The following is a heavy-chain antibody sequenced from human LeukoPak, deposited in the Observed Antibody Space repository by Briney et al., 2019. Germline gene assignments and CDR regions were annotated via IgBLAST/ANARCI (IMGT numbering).Heavy chain of an antibody. J-gene: IGHJ4*02. CDR2: FDPEDGET. D-gene: IGHD3-22*01. Sequence: ASVKVSCKASGYTFTGYYMHWVRQAPGKGLEWMGGFDPEDGETIYAQKFQGRVTMTRDTSTSTVYMELSSLRSEDTAVYYCARRGRGYSSGYSDYWGQGTLVTVSS. CDR1: GYTFTGYY. V-gene: IGHV1-24*01. CDR3: ARRGRGYSSGYSDY.